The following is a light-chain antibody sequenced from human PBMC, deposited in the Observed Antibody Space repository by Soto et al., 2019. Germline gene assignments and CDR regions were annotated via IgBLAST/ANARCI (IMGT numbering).Light chain of an antibody. CDR3: LQDYSYPRT. CDR1: QAIGNR. J-gene: IGKJ1*01. Sequence: AIQMTQSPSSLSASVGDRVTNTCRASQAIGNRLAWYQQKPGKAPKLLIYAASSLQSGVPPRFSGSGSGTDFTLTISSLQPEDFATYYCLQDYSYPRTFGQGTKVDIK. CDR2: AAS. V-gene: IGKV1-6*02.